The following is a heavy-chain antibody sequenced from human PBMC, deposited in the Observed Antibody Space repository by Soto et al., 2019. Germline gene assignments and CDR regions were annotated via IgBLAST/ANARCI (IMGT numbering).Heavy chain of an antibody. CDR2: IYYSGST. CDR3: ARGSSSSWYLPEYFQH. V-gene: IGHV4-30-4*01. CDR1: VGPIRSGDYY. Sequence: SETLYLTCTLSVGPIRSGDYYWSWIRQPPGKGLEWIGYIYYSGSTYYNPSLKSRVTISVDTSKNQFSLKLSSVTAADTAVYYCARGSSSSWYLPEYFQHWGQGTLVTVSS. J-gene: IGHJ1*01. D-gene: IGHD6-13*01.